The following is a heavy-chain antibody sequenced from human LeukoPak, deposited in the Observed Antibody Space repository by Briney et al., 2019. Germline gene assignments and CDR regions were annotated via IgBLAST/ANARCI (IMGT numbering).Heavy chain of an antibody. J-gene: IGHJ4*02. D-gene: IGHD3-10*01. CDR2: IYPGDSDT. CDR1: GYSFTSYW. CDR3: ARRGMYYYGSGSYSEYFDY. V-gene: IGHV5-51*01. Sequence: GESLKISWKGSGYSFTSYWIGWVRQMPGKGLEWMGIIYPGDSDTRYSPSFQGEVTISADKSSSTAYLQWSSLKASDTAMYYCARRGMYYYGSGSYSEYFDYWGQGTLVTVSS.